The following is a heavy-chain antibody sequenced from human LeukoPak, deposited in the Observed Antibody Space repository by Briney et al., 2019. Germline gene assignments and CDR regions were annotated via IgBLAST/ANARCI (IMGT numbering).Heavy chain of an antibody. CDR3: VSGISYYDSSGYLAAIDI. CDR1: SYTFTSYS. V-gene: IGHV1-18*01. CDR2: ISAYNGNT. J-gene: IGHJ3*02. Sequence: ASVKVSCKASSYTFTSYSITWVRQAPGQGLEWMGWISAYNGNTKYAQKLQGRVTKTTDTSTSTAYMELRSLGSDDTAVYYCVSGISYYDSSGYLAAIDIWGQGTMVTVSS. D-gene: IGHD3-22*01.